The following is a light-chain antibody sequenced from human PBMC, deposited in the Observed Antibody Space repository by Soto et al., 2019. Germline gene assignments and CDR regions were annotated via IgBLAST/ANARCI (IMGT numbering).Light chain of an antibody. CDR3: QQRSNWWT. J-gene: IGKJ1*01. V-gene: IGKV3-11*01. CDR2: DAS. Sequence: EIVLTQSPATLSLSPGEGATLSCRASQSVGSYLAWYQQKPGQAPRLLIYDASNRATGIPARFSGSGSGTDFTPTISILEPEDFAVYYCQQRSNWWTFGQGTKVEIK. CDR1: QSVGSY.